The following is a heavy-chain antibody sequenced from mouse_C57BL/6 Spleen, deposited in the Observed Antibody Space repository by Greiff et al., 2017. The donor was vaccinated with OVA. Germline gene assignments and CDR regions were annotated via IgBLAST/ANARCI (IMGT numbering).Heavy chain of an antibody. CDR2: INPGSGGT. J-gene: IGHJ4*01. Sequence: VKLMESGAELVRPGTSVKVSCKASGYAFTNYLIEWVKQRPGQGLEWIGVINPGSGGTNYNEKFKGKATLTADKSSSTAYMQLSSLTSEDSAVYVCARSGLGDAMDYWGQGTSVTVSS. CDR1: GYAFTNYL. V-gene: IGHV1-54*01. D-gene: IGHD3-3*01. CDR3: ARSGLGDAMDY.